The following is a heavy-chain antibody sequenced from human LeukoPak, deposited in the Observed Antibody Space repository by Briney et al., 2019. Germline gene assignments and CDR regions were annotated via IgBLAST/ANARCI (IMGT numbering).Heavy chain of an antibody. D-gene: IGHD3-10*01. CDR1: GLTVSSNY. CDR3: AKASRSPYYFDY. CDR2: LYTGGNT. V-gene: IGHV3-53*01. Sequence: GGSLRLSCAASGLTVSSNYMSWVRQVPGKGLEWVSVLYTGGNTYYADSVKGRFTISRDNSKSTLYLQMNSLRADDTAVYYCAKASRSPYYFDYWGQGTLVTVSS. J-gene: IGHJ4*02.